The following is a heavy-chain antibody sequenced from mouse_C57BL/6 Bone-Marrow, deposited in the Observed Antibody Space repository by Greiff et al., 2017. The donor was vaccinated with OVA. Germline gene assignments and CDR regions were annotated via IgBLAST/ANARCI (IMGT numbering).Heavy chain of an antibody. D-gene: IGHD2-2*01. CDR3: ARPYYYGYDEGKAWFAY. V-gene: IGHV1-12*01. CDR2: IYPGNGDT. J-gene: IGHJ3*01. Sequence: SGAELVRPGASVKMSCKASGYTFTSYNMHWVKQTPRQGLEWIGAIYPGNGDTSYNQKFKGKATLTVDKSSSTAYMQLSSLTSEDSAVYFCARPYYYGYDEGKAWFAYWGQGTLVTVSA. CDR1: GYTFTSYN.